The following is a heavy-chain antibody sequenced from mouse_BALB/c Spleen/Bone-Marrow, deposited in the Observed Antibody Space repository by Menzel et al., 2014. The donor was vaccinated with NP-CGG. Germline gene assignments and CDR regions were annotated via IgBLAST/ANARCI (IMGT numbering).Heavy chain of an antibody. CDR2: INPSSGYT. V-gene: IGHV1-4*02. Sequence: VKLMESAAELARPGASVKMSCKASGYTFTSYTMHWVKQRPGQGLEWIGYINPSSGYTEYNQKFKDKTTLTADKSSSTAYMQLSSLTSEDSAVYYCARRTGPYYGNYDAMDYWGQGTSVTVSS. D-gene: IGHD2-10*01. CDR3: ARRTGPYYGNYDAMDY. CDR1: GYTFTSYT. J-gene: IGHJ4*01.